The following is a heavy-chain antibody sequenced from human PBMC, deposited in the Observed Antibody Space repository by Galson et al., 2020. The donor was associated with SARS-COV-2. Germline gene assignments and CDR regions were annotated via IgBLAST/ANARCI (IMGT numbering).Heavy chain of an antibody. CDR1: GFTFSSYA. V-gene: IGHV3-30*04. CDR2: ISSDGNNK. D-gene: IGHD3-3*01. J-gene: IGHJ2*01. Sequence: GESLKISCAASGFTFSSYAMHWVRQAPGKGLEWVTLISSDGNNKYYADSVKGRFTISRDNSKNTLYLQMNSLRAEDTAVYYCARDNFNGPDLFDLWGRGTLVTVSS. CDR3: ARDNFNGPDLFDL.